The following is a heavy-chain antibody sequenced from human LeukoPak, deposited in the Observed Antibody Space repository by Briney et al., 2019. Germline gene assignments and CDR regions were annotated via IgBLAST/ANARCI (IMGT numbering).Heavy chain of an antibody. CDR3: ARVPLSDSSGHYYPH. V-gene: IGHV1-3*01. CDR2: INGGNDDA. D-gene: IGHD3-22*01. J-gene: IGHJ1*01. Sequence: GASVEVSCKASGYTFTSYGMHWVRQAPGQRLEWMAWINGGNDDAKYSQKFQGRVTIIRDTSASTAYMELSSLGSEDTAVYYCARVPLSDSSGHYYPHWGQGTLVTVSS. CDR1: GYTFTSYG.